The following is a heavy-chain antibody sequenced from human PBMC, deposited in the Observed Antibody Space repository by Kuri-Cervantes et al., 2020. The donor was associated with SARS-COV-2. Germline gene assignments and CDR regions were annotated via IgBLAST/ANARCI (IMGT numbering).Heavy chain of an antibody. D-gene: IGHD4-23*01. CDR2: IIPIFGTA. CDR1: GVTFSSYA. CDR3: ARERRISDYGGNKSRKQDYYYYMDV. V-gene: IGHV1-69*13. J-gene: IGHJ6*03. Sequence: SVKVSCKASGVTFSSYAISWVRQAPGQGLEWMGGIIPIFGTANYAQKFQGRVTITADESTSTAYMELSSLRSEDTAVYYCARERRISDYGGNKSRKQDYYYYMDVWGKGTTVTVSS.